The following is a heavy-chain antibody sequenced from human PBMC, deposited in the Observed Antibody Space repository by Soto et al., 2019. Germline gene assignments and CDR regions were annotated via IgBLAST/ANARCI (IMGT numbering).Heavy chain of an antibody. CDR2: FDPEEGET. D-gene: IGHD2-15*01. Sequence: ASVKVSCKVHGSTPTELAMHWVRQAPGKGLEWMGGFDPEEGETVSAQNFEGRVTMTEDTSTDTAYMELSSLRSDGTAVYYCTTQGGEDGGFLFYFDLWGQGTLVTDSS. J-gene: IGHJ5*02. CDR1: GSTPTELA. CDR3: TTQGGEDGGFLFYFDL. V-gene: IGHV1-24*01.